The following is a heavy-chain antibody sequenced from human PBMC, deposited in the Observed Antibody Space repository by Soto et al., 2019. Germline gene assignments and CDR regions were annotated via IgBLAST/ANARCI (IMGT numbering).Heavy chain of an antibody. J-gene: IGHJ4*02. Sequence: QVQLVQSGAEVKKPGASVKVSCKAFGYTFISYDIAWVRQATGQGLEWMGWMNPNSGITGYAPNSQGRVPMPRDTPISPANRELSSLRSDDTAVYYCASTFGGVIVNLDSWGQGTLVTVSS. CDR2: MNPNSGIT. CDR3: ASTFGGVIVNLDS. CDR1: GYTFISYD. V-gene: IGHV1-8*01. D-gene: IGHD3-16*02.